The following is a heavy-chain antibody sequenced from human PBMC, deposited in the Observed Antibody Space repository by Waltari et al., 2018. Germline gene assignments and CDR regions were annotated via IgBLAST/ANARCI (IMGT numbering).Heavy chain of an antibody. J-gene: IGHJ4*02. D-gene: IGHD6-6*01. V-gene: IGHV1-69*15. CDR2: IIPICGTA. Sequence: QVQLVQSGAEVKKPGSSVKVSCKASGGTFSSYAISWVRQAPGQGLEWMGRIIPICGTANYAQKFQGRVTITADESTSTAYMELSSLRSEDTAVYYCARDPETSSSSLFDYWGQGTLVTVSS. CDR1: GGTFSSYA. CDR3: ARDPETSSSSLFDY.